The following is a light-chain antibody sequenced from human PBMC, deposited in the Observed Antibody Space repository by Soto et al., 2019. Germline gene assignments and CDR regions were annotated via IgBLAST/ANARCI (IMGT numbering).Light chain of an antibody. Sequence: EVVMTQSPDSLSVSPGERATLSCRASQSVSSNLARYQQKLGQAPRLLIYGASTRATGISARFSGSGSGTEFTLTISSLQSEDFAIYYCQQYKNWPRTFGQGTRVEIK. CDR1: QSVSSN. V-gene: IGKV3-15*01. J-gene: IGKJ1*01. CDR3: QQYKNWPRT. CDR2: GAS.